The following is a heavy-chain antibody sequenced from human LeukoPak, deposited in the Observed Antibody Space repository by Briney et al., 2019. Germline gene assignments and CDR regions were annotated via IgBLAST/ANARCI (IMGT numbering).Heavy chain of an antibody. CDR3: ARTDIVVVPAAGVPPIYYYYMDV. Sequence: SETLSLTCAVYGGSFSGYFWSWIRQPPGKGLEWIGEINHIGSTNYNPSLTRRVTISVDTSKNQFSLKLSSVTAADTAVYYCARTDIVVVPAAGVPPIYYYYMDVWGKGTTVTVSS. V-gene: IGHV4-34*01. CDR1: GGSFSGYF. CDR2: INHIGST. D-gene: IGHD2-2*01. J-gene: IGHJ6*03.